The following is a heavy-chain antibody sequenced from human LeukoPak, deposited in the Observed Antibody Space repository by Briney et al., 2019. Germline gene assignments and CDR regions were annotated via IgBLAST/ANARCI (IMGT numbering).Heavy chain of an antibody. V-gene: IGHV4-61*02. CDR1: GGSISSGSYY. CDR3: ATREGSLRYDSSGYYFDY. Sequence: SETLSLTCTVSGGSISSGSYYWSWIRQSAGKGLEWIGRIYTSGSTNYNPSLKSRVTISVDTSKNLFSLKLSSVTAADTAVYYCATREGSLRYDSSGYYFDYWGQGTLVTVSS. CDR2: IYTSGST. D-gene: IGHD3-22*01. J-gene: IGHJ4*02.